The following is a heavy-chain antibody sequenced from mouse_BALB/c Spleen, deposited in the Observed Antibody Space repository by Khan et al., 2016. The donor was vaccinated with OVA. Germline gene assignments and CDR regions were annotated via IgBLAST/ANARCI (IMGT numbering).Heavy chain of an antibody. CDR2: IWGDGST. Sequence: QVQLKQSGPGLVAPSQSLSITCTVSGFSLTTYGISWVRQPPGKGLEWLGVIWGDGSTNYHSALRSRLSISKDNSKSQVILKLNSLQTEDTATYYCAKDTAGFWFAYWGQGTLVTVSA. CDR1: GFSLTTYG. CDR3: AKDTAGFWFAY. V-gene: IGHV2-3*01. J-gene: IGHJ3*01.